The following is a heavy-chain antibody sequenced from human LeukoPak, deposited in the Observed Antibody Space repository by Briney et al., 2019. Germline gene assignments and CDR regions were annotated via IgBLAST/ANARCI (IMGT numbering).Heavy chain of an antibody. CDR2: IYYSGST. D-gene: IGHD3-22*01. J-gene: IGHJ6*03. CDR1: GGSISSSSYY. V-gene: IGHV4-39*02. CDR3: ARESPDSSGYEYYYYMDV. Sequence: PSETLSLTCTVSGGSISSSSYYWGWIRQPPGKGLEWIGSIYYSGSTYYNPSLKSRVTISVDTSKNQFSLKLSSVTAADTAVYYCARESPDSSGYEYYYYMDVWGKGTTVTVSS.